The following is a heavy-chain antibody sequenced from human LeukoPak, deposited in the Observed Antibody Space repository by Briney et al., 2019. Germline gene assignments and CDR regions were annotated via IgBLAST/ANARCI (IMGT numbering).Heavy chain of an antibody. CDR1: GYTFSDYS. J-gene: IGHJ4*02. V-gene: IGHV1-2*02. Sequence: ASVKVSCKPSGYTFSDYSIHWVRQAPGQGLEWMGWINHYSGVTNSAQKFQGRVTMTTDTSIRTVYMEVSRTRSDDTAVYYCARGMAVGGTKIGFDYWGQGTVVTVSS. CDR3: ARGMAVGGTKIGFDY. CDR2: INHYSGVT. D-gene: IGHD6-19*01.